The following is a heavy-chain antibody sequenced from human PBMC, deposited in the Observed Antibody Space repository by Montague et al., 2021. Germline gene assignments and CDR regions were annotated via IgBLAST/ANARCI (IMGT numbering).Heavy chain of an antibody. CDR3: VKDPSGSYYSPCTMDV. CDR1: GFTFGTYD. J-gene: IGHJ6*02. Sequence: SLRLSCAASGFTFGTYDMSWVRQAPGKGLEWVSGISGGGGSIYYADSVKGRFTISRDNSKSTLYLQMNSLRAEDTAVYYCVKDPSGSYYSPCTMDVWGQGTTVTVSS. CDR2: ISGGGGSI. V-gene: IGHV3-23*01. D-gene: IGHD1-26*01.